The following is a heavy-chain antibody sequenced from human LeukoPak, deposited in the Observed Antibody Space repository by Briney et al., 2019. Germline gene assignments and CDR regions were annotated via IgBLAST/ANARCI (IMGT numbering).Heavy chain of an antibody. V-gene: IGHV4-59*01. J-gene: IGHJ6*02. CDR3: ARESGYSYGSYYYGIDV. Sequence: SETLSLTCTVSGGSISSYYWSWIRQPPGKGLEWIGYIYYSGSTNYNPSLKSRVTISVDTSKNQFSLKLSSVTAADTAVYYCARESGYSYGSYYYGIDVWGQGTTVTVSS. D-gene: IGHD5-18*01. CDR2: IYYSGST. CDR1: GGSISSYY.